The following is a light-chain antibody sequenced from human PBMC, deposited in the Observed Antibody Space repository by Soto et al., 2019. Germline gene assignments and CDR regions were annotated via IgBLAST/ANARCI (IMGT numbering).Light chain of an antibody. V-gene: IGLV2-14*03. CDR2: DVS. J-gene: IGLJ1*01. CDR1: SSDVGRHNA. Sequence: QSALTQPASVSGSPGQSITISCSGTSSDVGRHNAVSWYQQHPGKVPQLMIYDVSIRPSGISDRLSASKSGNMASLTISGLQAEVEADYYCSSYRVGGSYVFGTGTKLTVL. CDR3: SSYRVGGSYV.